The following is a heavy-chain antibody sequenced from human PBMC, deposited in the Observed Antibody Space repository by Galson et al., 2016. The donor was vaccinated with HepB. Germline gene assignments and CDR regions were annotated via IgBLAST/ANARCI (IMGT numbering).Heavy chain of an antibody. CDR3: ARGTTALGDY. J-gene: IGHJ4*02. CDR2: ISTSGGST. D-gene: IGHD4-11*01. CDR1: GFAFSVYG. V-gene: IGHV3-23*01. Sequence: SLRLSCAASGFAFSVYGMTWVRQAPRKGLEWVSAISTSGGSTDYADSVKGRFTISRDNSKNMFYLQMNSLRVDDTALYYCARGTTALGDYWGQGVLVTVSS.